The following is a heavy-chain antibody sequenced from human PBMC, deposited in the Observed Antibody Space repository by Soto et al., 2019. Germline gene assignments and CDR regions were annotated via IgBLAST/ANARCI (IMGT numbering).Heavy chain of an antibody. CDR1: RYSFTSYW. CDR2: IYPGDSDT. V-gene: IGHV5-51*01. J-gene: IGHJ6*02. CDR3: ATTGLRFLEWSGDGDYGMDV. Sequence: PGESLKISCKGSRYSFTSYWIGWVRQMPGKGLEWMGIIYPGDSDTRYSPSFQGQVTISADKSISTAYLQWSSLKASDTAMYYCATTGLRFLEWSGDGDYGMDVWGQGTTVTVSS. D-gene: IGHD3-3*01.